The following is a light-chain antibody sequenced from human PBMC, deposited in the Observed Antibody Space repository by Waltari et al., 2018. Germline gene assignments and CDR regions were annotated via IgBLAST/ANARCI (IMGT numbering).Light chain of an antibody. CDR3: LQYHISPLT. CDR1: QSITTNS. J-gene: IGKJ4*01. V-gene: IGKV3-20*01. Sequence: EVVLTQSPGTLSLSPGERATLSSRASQSITTNSLAWYQQNPGQAPRFLIYGTCSRATSIPYRFTGSGSGTDFTLTISRLEPGDFAVYYCLQYHISPLTFGGGTKVEIK. CDR2: GTC.